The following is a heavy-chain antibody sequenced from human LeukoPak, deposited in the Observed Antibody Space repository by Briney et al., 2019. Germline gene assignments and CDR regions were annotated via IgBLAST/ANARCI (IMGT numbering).Heavy chain of an antibody. CDR1: GFNFNTYW. CDR3: ARPRYCSSISCYFHAFDV. Sequence: GGSLRLSCAASGFNFNTYWMTWVRQAPGKGLEWVANIKEDGSEEYYVDSVKGRFTISRDNAKNSLYLQMDSLRADDTAIYYCARPRYCSSISCYFHAFDVWGQGTMVTVSS. CDR2: IKEDGSEE. D-gene: IGHD2-2*01. V-gene: IGHV3-7*01. J-gene: IGHJ3*01.